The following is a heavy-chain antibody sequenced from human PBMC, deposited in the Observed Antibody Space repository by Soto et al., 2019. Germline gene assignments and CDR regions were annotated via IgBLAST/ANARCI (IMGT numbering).Heavy chain of an antibody. V-gene: IGHV4-30-4*01. CDR2: IYYSGST. CDR1: GGSISSGDYY. CDR3: AREPIAAQSNWFGP. Sequence: PSETLSLTCTVSGGSISSGDYYWSWIRQPPGKGLEWIGYIYYSGSTYYNPSLKSRVTISVDTSKNQFSLKLSSVTAADTAVYYCAREPIAAQSNWFGPWGQGTLVTVSS. J-gene: IGHJ5*02. D-gene: IGHD6-6*01.